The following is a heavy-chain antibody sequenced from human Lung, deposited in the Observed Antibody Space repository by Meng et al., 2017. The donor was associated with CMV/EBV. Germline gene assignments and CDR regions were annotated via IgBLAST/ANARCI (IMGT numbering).Heavy chain of an antibody. Sequence: SXTLSLXCAVYGGSFSGYYWSWIRQPPGKGLEWIGEINHSGSTNYNPSLKSRVTISVDTSKNQFSLKLSSVTAADTAVYYCARSKRNNYYGSGSYSKNYGMDVWGQGXTVTVSS. CDR3: ARSKRNNYYGSGSYSKNYGMDV. V-gene: IGHV4-34*01. J-gene: IGHJ6*02. CDR1: GGSFSGYY. CDR2: INHSGST. D-gene: IGHD3-10*01.